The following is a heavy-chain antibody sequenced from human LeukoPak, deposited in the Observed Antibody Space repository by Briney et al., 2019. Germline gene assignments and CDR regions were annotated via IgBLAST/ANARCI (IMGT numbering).Heavy chain of an antibody. CDR1: GFSVSTSGMC. Sequence: SGPTLVNPTQTLTLTCTFSGFSVSTSGMCVSWIRQPPGKALEWLALIDWDDDKYYSTSLKTRLTISKDTSKNQVVLTMTNMDPVDTATYYCARISRYYGSGSYSHFDYWGQGTLVTVSS. D-gene: IGHD3-10*01. CDR3: ARISRYYGSGSYSHFDY. V-gene: IGHV2-70*01. J-gene: IGHJ4*02. CDR2: IDWDDDK.